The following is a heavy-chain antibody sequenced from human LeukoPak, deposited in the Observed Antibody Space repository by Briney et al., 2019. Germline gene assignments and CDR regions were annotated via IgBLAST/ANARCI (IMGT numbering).Heavy chain of an antibody. J-gene: IGHJ4*02. Sequence: GSLRLSCAASGFTFSDYYMSWIRQAPGKGLGGVSYISSSGSTIYYADSVKGRFTISRDNAKNSLYLQMNSLRAEDTAVYYCARQASMENSGDYWGQGTLVTVSS. CDR1: GFTFSDYY. CDR2: ISSSGSTI. V-gene: IGHV3-11*04. D-gene: IGHD4-23*01. CDR3: ARQASMENSGDY.